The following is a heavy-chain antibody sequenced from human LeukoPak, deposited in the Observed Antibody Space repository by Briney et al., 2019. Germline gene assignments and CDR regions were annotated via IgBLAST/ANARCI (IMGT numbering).Heavy chain of an antibody. V-gene: IGHV4-59*01. CDR3: ARDVRPLVRGFDV. D-gene: IGHD6-6*01. CDR1: SGSISSYY. J-gene: IGHJ3*01. CDR2: IHYSGST. Sequence: PSETLSLTCTVSSGSISSYYWSWIRQPPGKGLEWIGYIHYSGSTNYNPSLKSRVTISVDTSKNQFSLNLSSVTAADTAVYYCARDVRPLVRGFDVWGQGTMVTVSS.